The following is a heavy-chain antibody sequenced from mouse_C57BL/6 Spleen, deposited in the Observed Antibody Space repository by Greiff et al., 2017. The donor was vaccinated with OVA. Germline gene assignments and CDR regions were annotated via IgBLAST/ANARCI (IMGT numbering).Heavy chain of an antibody. CDR1: GFTFSDYG. J-gene: IGHJ2*01. CDR2: ISSGSSTI. CDR3: ARYYGYDGDY. Sequence: EVNVVESGGGLVKPGGSLKLSCAASGFTFSDYGMHWVRQAPEKGLEWVAYISSGSSTIYYADTVKGRFTISRDNAKNTLFLQMTSLRSEDTAMYYCARYYGYDGDYWGQGTTLTVSS. V-gene: IGHV5-17*01. D-gene: IGHD2-2*01.